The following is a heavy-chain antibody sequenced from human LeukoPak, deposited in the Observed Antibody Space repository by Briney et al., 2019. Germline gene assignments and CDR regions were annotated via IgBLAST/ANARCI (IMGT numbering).Heavy chain of an antibody. Sequence: SETLSLTCTVSGGSISSGGYYWSWVRQHPGKGLEWIGYIYYSGSTYYNPSLKSQATISVDTSKNQFSLKLSSVTAADTAVYYCARGHYDFWSGYPYYYGMDVWGQGTTVTVSS. J-gene: IGHJ6*02. CDR1: GGSISSGGYY. CDR3: ARGHYDFWSGYPYYYGMDV. D-gene: IGHD3-3*01. V-gene: IGHV4-31*01. CDR2: IYYSGST.